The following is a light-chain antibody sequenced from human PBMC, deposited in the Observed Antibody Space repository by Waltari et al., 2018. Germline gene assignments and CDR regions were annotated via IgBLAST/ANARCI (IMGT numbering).Light chain of an antibody. V-gene: IGKV3-20*01. CDR2: HTS. CDR1: QSVGKY. J-gene: IGKJ1*01. CDR3: QKYDRLPAT. Sequence: SCRASQSVGKYLAWDQQKPGQAPRLLIYHTSTRATGIPDRFAGSGSGTDFSLTIRRLEAEDFAVYYCQKYDRLPATFGQGTKVEIK.